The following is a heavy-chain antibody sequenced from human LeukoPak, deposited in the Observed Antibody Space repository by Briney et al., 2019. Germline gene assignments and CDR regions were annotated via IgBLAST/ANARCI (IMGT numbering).Heavy chain of an antibody. CDR1: GGSISSTNYY. CDR3: ARLPGSSWNFDY. J-gene: IGHJ4*02. CDR2: VYYTGTT. V-gene: IGHV4-39*07. Sequence: PSETLSLTCNVSGGSISSTNYYWGWIRQAPGKGLEWLGNVYYTGTTYYNPSLKSRLTISVDTSKNQFSLKLSSVTAADTAVYYCARLPGSSWNFDYWGQGTLVTVSS. D-gene: IGHD6-13*01.